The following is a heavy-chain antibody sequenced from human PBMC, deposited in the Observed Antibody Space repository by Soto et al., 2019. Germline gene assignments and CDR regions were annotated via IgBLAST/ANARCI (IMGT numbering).Heavy chain of an antibody. J-gene: IGHJ2*01. CDR2: INSDGSST. D-gene: IGHD1-26*01. CDR1: GFTLSRYW. Sequence: EVQLVESGGGLVQPGGSLRLSCAASGFTLSRYWMHWVRHAPGKGLVWVSRINSDGSSTSYADSVKGRFTISRDNAKNTLYLQMNSLRAEDTAVYYCARGGSLNWYFDLWGRGTLVTVSS. V-gene: IGHV3-74*01. CDR3: ARGGSLNWYFDL.